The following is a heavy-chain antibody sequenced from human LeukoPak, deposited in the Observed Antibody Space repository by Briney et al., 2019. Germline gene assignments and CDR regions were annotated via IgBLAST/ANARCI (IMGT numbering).Heavy chain of an antibody. V-gene: IGHV3-23*01. CDR3: AKAPGLLAATGRYCES. Sequence: GGSLRLSCAASGFTFSSSAMSWVRQVPGKGLEWVSGISASGGSTYYADSVRGRFTISRDNSKNTLYVQMNSLRDEDTAVYYCAKAPGLLAATGRYCESWGQGTLVTVSS. D-gene: IGHD6-13*01. J-gene: IGHJ4*02. CDR2: ISASGGST. CDR1: GFTFSSSA.